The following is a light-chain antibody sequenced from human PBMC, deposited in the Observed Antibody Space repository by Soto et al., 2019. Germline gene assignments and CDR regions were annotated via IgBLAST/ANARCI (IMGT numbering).Light chain of an antibody. CDR1: QTIIRY. CDR2: AAS. J-gene: IGKJ3*01. CDR3: RQSYSTLFT. Sequence: DIQMTQSPSSLSASVGDRVTITCRASQTIIRYLNWYQQKPGRAPNLLIYAASSLQSGVPSRFSGSGSGTEFTLTISSLQPEDFATYYCRQSYSTLFTFGPGTKVEIK. V-gene: IGKV1-39*01.